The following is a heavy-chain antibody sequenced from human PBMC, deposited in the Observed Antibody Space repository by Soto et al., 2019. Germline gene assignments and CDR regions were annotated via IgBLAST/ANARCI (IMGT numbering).Heavy chain of an antibody. CDR3: AKEGGAHCSTTSCAQQFQH. CDR1: GFTFSSYA. J-gene: IGHJ1*01. Sequence: PGGSLRVSWAASGFTFSSYAMSWVRQAPGKGLEWVSGISGSGGSTYYADSVKGRFTISRDNSKNTLYLQMNSMRAEDTAVYFCAKEGGAHCSTTSCAQQFQHWGQGTQVTVSS. V-gene: IGHV3-23*01. D-gene: IGHD2-2*01. CDR2: ISGSGGST.